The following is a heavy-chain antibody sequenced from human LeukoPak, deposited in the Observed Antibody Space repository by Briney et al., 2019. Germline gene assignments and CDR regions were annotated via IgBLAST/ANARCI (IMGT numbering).Heavy chain of an antibody. J-gene: IGHJ5*02. V-gene: IGHV3-21*01. Sequence: PGGSLRLSCAASGFTFSSYSMNWVRQAPGKGLEWVSSISSSSSYIYYADSVKGRFTISRDNAKNSLYLQMNSLRAEDTAVYYCARDLLTGWELPATWGQGTLVTVSS. CDR2: ISSSSSYI. D-gene: IGHD1-26*01. CDR3: ARDLLTGWELPAT. CDR1: GFTFSSYS.